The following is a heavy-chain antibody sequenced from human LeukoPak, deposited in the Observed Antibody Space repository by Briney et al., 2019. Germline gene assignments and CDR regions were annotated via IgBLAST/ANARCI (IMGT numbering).Heavy chain of an antibody. J-gene: IGHJ4*02. CDR3: ARIRIFGVVPYDY. CDR1: GFTFSSYW. V-gene: IGHV3-74*01. D-gene: IGHD3-3*01. Sequence: AGGSLRLSCAASGFTFSSYWMHWVRQAPGKGLVWVSRINSDGSSTSYADSVKGRFTISRDNAKNTLFLQMNSLRAEDTAVYYCARIRIFGVVPYDYWGQGTLVTVSS. CDR2: INSDGSST.